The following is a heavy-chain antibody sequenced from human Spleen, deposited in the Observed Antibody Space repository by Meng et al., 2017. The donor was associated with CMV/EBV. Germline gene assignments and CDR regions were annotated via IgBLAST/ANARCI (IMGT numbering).Heavy chain of an antibody. J-gene: IGHJ4*02. V-gene: IGHV4-59*08. Sequence: SETLSLTCTVSGDSINTYYWSWIRQPPGKGLEWIGYIYYSGTTNFNPSLGSRVTMSVDTSKNQFSLKLSSVTAADTAVYYCARVKTVITPYYFDYWGQGTLVTVSS. CDR2: IYYSGTT. D-gene: IGHD4-23*01. CDR3: ARVKTVITPYYFDY. CDR1: GDSINTYY.